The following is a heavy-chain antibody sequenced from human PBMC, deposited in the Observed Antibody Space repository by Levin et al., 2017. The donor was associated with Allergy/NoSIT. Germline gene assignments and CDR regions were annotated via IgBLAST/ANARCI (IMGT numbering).Heavy chain of an antibody. V-gene: IGHV1-18*01. Sequence: ASVKVSCKASGYTFTSYGISWVRQAPGQGLEWMGWISAYNGNTNYAQKLQGRVTMTTDTSTSTAYMELRSLRSDDTAVYYCARDWGRVVRGVITYWGQGTLVTVSS. CDR1: GYTFTSYG. D-gene: IGHD3-10*01. J-gene: IGHJ4*02. CDR2: ISAYNGNT. CDR3: ARDWGRVVRGVITY.